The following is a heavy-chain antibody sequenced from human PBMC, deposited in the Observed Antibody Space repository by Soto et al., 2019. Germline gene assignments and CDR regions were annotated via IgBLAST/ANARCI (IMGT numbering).Heavy chain of an antibody. Sequence: ASVKVSCKASGYTFTSYGISWVRQAPGQGLEWMGWISAYNGNTNYAQKPQGRVTMTTDTSTSTAYMELRSLRSDDTAVYYCARVRGGEVVGATCRDAFAIGAHGTIVTVS. CDR1: GYTFTSYG. D-gene: IGHD1-26*01. CDR2: ISAYNGNT. V-gene: IGHV1-18*01. CDR3: ARVRGGEVVGATCRDAFAI. J-gene: IGHJ3*02.